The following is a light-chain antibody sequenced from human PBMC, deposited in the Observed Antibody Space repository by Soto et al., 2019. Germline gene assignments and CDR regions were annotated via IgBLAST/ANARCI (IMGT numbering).Light chain of an antibody. CDR3: QQYNNWPPYT. Sequence: EIVMTQSPATLSVSPGERATLSCRARQRVSRNLVRDQQKPGQAPRLPIYGASTRATGIPARFSGSGSETEFTLTISGLQSEDFAVYYCQQYNNWPPYTFGQGTKLEIK. CDR1: QRVSRN. J-gene: IGKJ2*01. V-gene: IGKV3-15*01. CDR2: GAS.